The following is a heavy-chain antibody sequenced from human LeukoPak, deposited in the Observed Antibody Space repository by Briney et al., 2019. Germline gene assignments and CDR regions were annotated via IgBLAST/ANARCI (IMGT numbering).Heavy chain of an antibody. CDR2: ISSSGGRT. D-gene: IGHD3-10*01. CDR3: ARHLLWFGELSGGFDY. J-gene: IGHJ4*02. V-gene: IGHV3-23*01. Sequence: PGGSLRLSCAASRFTFSSYGKSWVRPAPGKGLEWVSSISSSGGRTYYADSLKGRFTISRDNSRNTLYLQMNSLRAEDTAVYYCARHLLWFGELSGGFDYWGQGTLVTVSS. CDR1: RFTFSSYG.